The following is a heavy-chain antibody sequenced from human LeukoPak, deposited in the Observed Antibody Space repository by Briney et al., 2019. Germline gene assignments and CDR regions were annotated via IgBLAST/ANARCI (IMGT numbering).Heavy chain of an antibody. D-gene: IGHD3-22*01. V-gene: IGHV3-20*04. J-gene: IGHJ4*02. Sequence: PGGSLRPSCAASGFTFDDYGMSWVRQAPGKGLEWVSGINWNGGSTGYADSVKGRFTISRDNAKNSLYLQMNSLRAEDTALYFCARDTYYYDSSGYFDYWGQGTLVTVSS. CDR1: GFTFDDYG. CDR2: INWNGGST. CDR3: ARDTYYYDSSGYFDY.